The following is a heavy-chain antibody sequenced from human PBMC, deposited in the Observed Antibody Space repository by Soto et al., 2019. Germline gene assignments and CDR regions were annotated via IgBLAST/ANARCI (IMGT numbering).Heavy chain of an antibody. CDR2: VYYTGST. CDR1: GGCISGSY. CDR3: ARSVAVPGAHIDY. V-gene: IGHV4-59*01. Sequence: ETLSLTCNVSGGCISGSYWSWVRQSPGKGLEWLGYVYYTGSTNYSPSLRSRVSISVDTSKNEFSLRLSSVTAADTAVYFCARSVAVPGAHIDYWGQGTQVTVSS. J-gene: IGHJ4*02. D-gene: IGHD6-19*01.